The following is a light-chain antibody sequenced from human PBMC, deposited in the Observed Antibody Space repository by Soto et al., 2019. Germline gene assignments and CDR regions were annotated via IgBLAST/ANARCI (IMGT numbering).Light chain of an antibody. Sequence: QSALTQPASVSGSPGQSIAISCTGSSNDIGNYNYVSWFQQHPGKVPKLMIYEVTHRPSGVSDLFSGSRSANTASLTISGLRAEDESDYYCCSFTTRGTGVFGGGTKLTVL. V-gene: IGLV2-14*01. J-gene: IGLJ3*02. CDR2: EVT. CDR1: SNDIGNYNY. CDR3: CSFTTRGTGV.